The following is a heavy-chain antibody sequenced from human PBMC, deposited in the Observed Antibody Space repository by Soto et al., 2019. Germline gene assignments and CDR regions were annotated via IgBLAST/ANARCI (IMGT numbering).Heavy chain of an antibody. Sequence: QVQLQESGPGLVKPSETLSLTCTVSGGSISSYYWSWIRQPPGKGLEWIGYIYYSGSTNYNPSLKSRVTISVDTSKNQFSLKLSSVTAADTAVYYCARRYGYSFDYWCQGTLVIVSS. V-gene: IGHV4-59*08. CDR2: IYYSGST. J-gene: IGHJ4*02. D-gene: IGHD1-1*01. CDR1: GGSISSYY. CDR3: ARRYGYSFDY.